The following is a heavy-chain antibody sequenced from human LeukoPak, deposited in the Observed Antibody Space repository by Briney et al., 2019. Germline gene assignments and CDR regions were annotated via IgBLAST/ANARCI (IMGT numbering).Heavy chain of an antibody. Sequence: GGSLRLSCAASGSTFSNAWMSWVRQAPGKGLEWVGRIKSKTDGGTTDYAAPVKGRFTISRDDSKNTLYLQMNSLKTEDTAVYYCTTEAGGSYYYYFDYWGQGTLVTVSS. CDR1: GSTFSNAW. V-gene: IGHV3-15*01. J-gene: IGHJ4*02. D-gene: IGHD1-26*01. CDR2: IKSKTDGGTT. CDR3: TTEAGGSYYYYFDY.